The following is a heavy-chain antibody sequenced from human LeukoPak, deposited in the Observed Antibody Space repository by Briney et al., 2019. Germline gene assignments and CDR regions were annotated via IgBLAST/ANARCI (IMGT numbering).Heavy chain of an antibody. CDR3: ARHADSGFGQLAFDY. CDR1: GGXISSSSYY. V-gene: IGHV4-39*01. D-gene: IGHD3-10*01. Sequence: PSETLSLTCIVSGGXISSSSYYWGWIRQPPGRGLEWIGSIYYSRSTYYNPSLKSRVTISVDTSKNQFSLKLSSVTAADTAVYYCARHADSGFGQLAFDYWGQGALVTVSS. CDR2: IYYSRST. J-gene: IGHJ4*02.